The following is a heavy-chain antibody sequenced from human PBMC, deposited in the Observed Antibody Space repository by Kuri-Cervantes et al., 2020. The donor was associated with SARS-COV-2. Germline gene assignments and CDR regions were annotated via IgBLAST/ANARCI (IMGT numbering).Heavy chain of an antibody. J-gene: IGHJ4*02. Sequence: SVKVSCKASGGTFSSYAISWVRQAPGQGLEWMGRIIPILGIANYAQKFQGRVTITADKSTSTAYMELSSLRSEDTAVYYCAREAGGDPAAVGIDYWGQGTLVTVSS. D-gene: IGHD6-13*01. CDR1: GGTFSSYA. V-gene: IGHV1-69*04. CDR3: AREAGGDPAAVGIDY. CDR2: IIPILGIA.